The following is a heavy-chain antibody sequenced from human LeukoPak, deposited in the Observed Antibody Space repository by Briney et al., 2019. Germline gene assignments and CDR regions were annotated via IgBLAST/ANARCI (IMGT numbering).Heavy chain of an antibody. CDR3: ASIYYDSSDYYHPFDY. J-gene: IGHJ4*02. Sequence: SVKVSCKASGGTFSSYAISWVRQAPGQGLEWMGGIIPIFGTANYAQKFQGRVTITADKSTSTAYMELSSLRSEDTAVYYCASIYYDSSDYYHPFDYWGQGTLVTVSS. D-gene: IGHD3-22*01. CDR1: GGTFSSYA. CDR2: IIPIFGTA. V-gene: IGHV1-69*06.